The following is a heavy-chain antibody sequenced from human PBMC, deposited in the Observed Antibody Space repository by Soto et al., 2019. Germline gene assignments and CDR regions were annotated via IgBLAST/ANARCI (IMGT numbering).Heavy chain of an antibody. D-gene: IGHD6-6*01. CDR3: ARAPKVSGSSQTRPDF. J-gene: IGHJ4*02. Sequence: QVQLHQWGAGLLKPSETLSLACSIYSGSFSGYYWSWFLQPPGKGLEWIGEISQSGNTNYSPSLKSRVSISIDTSKKQFSLNLASVSAADTAVYYCARAPKVSGSSQTRPDFWGQGTLVTVSS. V-gene: IGHV4-34*01. CDR1: SGSFSGYY. CDR2: ISQSGNT.